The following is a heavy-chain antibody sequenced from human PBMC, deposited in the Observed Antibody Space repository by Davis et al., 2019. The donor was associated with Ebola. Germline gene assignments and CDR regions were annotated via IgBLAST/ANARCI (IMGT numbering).Heavy chain of an antibody. CDR1: GFTFSSYA. J-gene: IGHJ6*02. Sequence: GESLKISCAASGFTFSSYAMNWVRQAPGKGLEWVSGISGSGDSTYYADSVKGRFTISRDNSKNTLYLQMNSLRAEDTAVYYCARVDVGSYGMDVWGQGTTVTVSS. V-gene: IGHV3-23*01. CDR3: ARVDVGSYGMDV. D-gene: IGHD2-15*01. CDR2: ISGSGDST.